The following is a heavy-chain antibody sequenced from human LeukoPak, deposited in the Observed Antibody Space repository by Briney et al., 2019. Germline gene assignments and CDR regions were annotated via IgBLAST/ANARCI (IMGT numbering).Heavy chain of an antibody. CDR2: INAGNGNT. J-gene: IGHJ4*02. V-gene: IGHV1-3*01. D-gene: IGHD7-27*01. CDR1: GYTFTSYA. CDR3: ARRSDVTGGFDY. Sequence: ASVKVSCKASGYTFTSYAMHWVRQAPGQRLEWMGWINAGNGNTKYSQKFQGRVTITRDTSASTAYMELSSLRSEDTAVYYCARRSDVTGGFDYWGQGTLVTVSS.